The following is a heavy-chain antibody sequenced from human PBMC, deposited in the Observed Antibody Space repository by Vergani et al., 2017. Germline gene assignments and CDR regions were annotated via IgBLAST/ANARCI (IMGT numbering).Heavy chain of an antibody. J-gene: IGHJ6*02. CDR3: AKVMVAGLFDGMDV. D-gene: IGHD6-19*01. V-gene: IGHV3-9*01. CDR2: ISWNSGST. CDR1: GFTFDDYA. Sequence: EVQLVESGGGLVQPGRSLRLSCAASGFTFDDYAMHWVRQAPGKGLEWVSGISWNSGSTGYADSVKGRFTISRDNAKNSLYLQMNSLRAEDTALYYCAKVMVAGLFDGMDVWGQGTTVTVSS.